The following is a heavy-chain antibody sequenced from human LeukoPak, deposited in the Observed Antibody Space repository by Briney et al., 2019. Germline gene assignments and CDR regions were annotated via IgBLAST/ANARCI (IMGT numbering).Heavy chain of an antibody. CDR2: IYTSGST. V-gene: IGHV4-4*07. D-gene: IGHD3-22*01. CDR1: GGSISSYY. CDR3: ARDVSVRSITMIVVGAFDI. J-gene: IGHJ3*02. Sequence: PSETLSLTCTVSGGSISSYYWSWIRQPPGKGLEWIGRIYTSGSTNYNPSLKSRVTMSVDTSKNQFSLKLSSVTAADTAVYYCARDVSVRSITMIVVGAFDIWGQGTMVTVSS.